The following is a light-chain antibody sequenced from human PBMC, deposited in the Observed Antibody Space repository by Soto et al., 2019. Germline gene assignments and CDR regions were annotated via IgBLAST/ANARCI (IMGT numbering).Light chain of an antibody. J-gene: IGLJ2*01. CDR3: LSFDSSLSVV. CDR1: SSNIGAGYD. CDR2: GST. Sequence: QSVLTQPPSLSGAPGQRVTISCTGSSSNIGAGYDVHWYQQLPGRAPKLLIYGSTNRPSGVPDRFSGSKSGTSASLAITGLQAEDEADYYCLSFDSSLSVVFGGGTKLTVL. V-gene: IGLV1-40*01.